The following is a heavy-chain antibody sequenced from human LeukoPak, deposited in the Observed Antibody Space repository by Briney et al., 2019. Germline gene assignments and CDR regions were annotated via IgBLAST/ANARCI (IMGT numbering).Heavy chain of an antibody. CDR3: VRDRGYSTFDY. Sequence: GGSLRLSCEASGFVFGHSWMSWVRQAPGKGLEWVANINLDGSEINYLGSLTGRLTISRDNAKDSLYLQMNGLRAEDTAVYFCVRDRGYSTFDYWGQGTLVTVSS. CDR2: INLDGSEI. D-gene: IGHD3-22*01. CDR1: GFVFGHSW. V-gene: IGHV3-7*03. J-gene: IGHJ4*02.